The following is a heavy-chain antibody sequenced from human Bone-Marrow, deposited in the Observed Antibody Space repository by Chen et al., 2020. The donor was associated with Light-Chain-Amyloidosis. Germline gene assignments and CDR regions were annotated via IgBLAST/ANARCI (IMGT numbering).Heavy chain of an antibody. CDR2: MIPSGST. J-gene: IGHJ6*02. CDR1: GGSFSGYY. V-gene: IGHV4-34*12. D-gene: IGHD3-22*01. CDR3: VRDTYDSSTYYTYRSMDV. Sequence: QVQLQQWGAGLLKPSETLSLTCAVYGGSFSGYYWNWIRQPPGKGLEWIGEMIPSGSTNYSPFLKSRVTMSVDTSKNQFSLKMNSVTAADTAVYYCVRDTYDSSTYYTYRSMDVWGQGTTVTVSS.